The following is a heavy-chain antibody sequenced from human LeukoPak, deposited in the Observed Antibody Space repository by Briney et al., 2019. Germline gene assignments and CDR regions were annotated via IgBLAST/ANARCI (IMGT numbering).Heavy chain of an antibody. CDR1: GCSFTSYW. CDR3: ARRRDLYSGSYYPFDY. D-gene: IGHD1-26*01. Sequence: GESLKISCRGSGCSFTSYWIGWVRQMPGKGLKWMGIIYPGDSDARYSPSFQGQVTVSADKSISTAYLQWSSLKASDTAMYYCARRRDLYSGSYYPFDYWAQGTLVTVSS. CDR2: IYPGDSDA. J-gene: IGHJ4*02. V-gene: IGHV5-51*01.